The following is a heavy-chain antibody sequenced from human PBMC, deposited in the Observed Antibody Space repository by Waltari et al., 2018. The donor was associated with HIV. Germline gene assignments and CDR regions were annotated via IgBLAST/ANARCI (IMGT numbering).Heavy chain of an antibody. CDR1: GFTVSSNH. Sequence: EVQLVETGGGLTQPGGSLRLSCAASGFTVSSNHMSWVRQAPGKGLEWVSVVYSAGSTDYADSVKCRFTISRDSSKNTLHFEMNNLRAEDTGVYYCARDLGSYFDFWGRGTLVSVSS. CDR3: ARDLGSYFDF. J-gene: IGHJ2*01. V-gene: IGHV3-53*02. D-gene: IGHD1-26*01. CDR2: VYSAGST.